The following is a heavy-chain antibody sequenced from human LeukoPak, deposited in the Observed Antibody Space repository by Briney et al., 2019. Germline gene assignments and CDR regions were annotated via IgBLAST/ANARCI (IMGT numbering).Heavy chain of an antibody. D-gene: IGHD5/OR15-5a*01. Sequence: GASMKVSCKVSGYTLTELSMHWVRQAPGKGLEWMGGFDPEDGETIYAQKFQGRVTMTEDTSTDTAYMELSSLRSEDTAVYYCATSHLDHVYAFDIWGQGTMVTVSS. CDR2: FDPEDGET. CDR1: GYTLTELS. J-gene: IGHJ3*02. CDR3: ATSHLDHVYAFDI. V-gene: IGHV1-24*01.